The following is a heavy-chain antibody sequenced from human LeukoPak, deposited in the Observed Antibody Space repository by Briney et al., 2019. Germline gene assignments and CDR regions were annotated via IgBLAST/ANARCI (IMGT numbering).Heavy chain of an antibody. CDR1: GFTFIDYY. Sequence: AGGSLRLSCAVSGFTFIDYYMSWIRQAPGKGLEWISYIDSSRKAIYYADSVKGRFTTSRDNAKNSLFLQMNSLRTEDTAVYYCARGLRQTIGYPLFDYWGQGALVTVSS. CDR3: ARGLRQTIGYPLFDY. V-gene: IGHV3-11*04. J-gene: IGHJ4*02. CDR2: IDSSRKAI. D-gene: IGHD5-18*01.